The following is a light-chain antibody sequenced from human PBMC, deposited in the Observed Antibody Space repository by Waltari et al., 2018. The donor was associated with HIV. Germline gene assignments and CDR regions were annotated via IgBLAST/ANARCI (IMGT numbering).Light chain of an antibody. CDR2: GAT. Sequence: DIQMAQSPSSLSASIGDRVTITCRASQNITHYLNWYHQRPGKAPRLLIYGATRLQGGVPSRFRGIGSGTFFTLIITSLQPEDFGTYYTQQSFSAPTFGRGTRVGIK. CDR1: QNITHY. J-gene: IGKJ5*01. CDR3: QQSFSAPT. V-gene: IGKV1-39*01.